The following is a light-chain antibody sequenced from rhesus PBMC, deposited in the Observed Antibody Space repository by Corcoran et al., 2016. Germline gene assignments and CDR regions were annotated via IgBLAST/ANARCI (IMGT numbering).Light chain of an antibody. CDR3: QQHNSHPLT. Sequence: DIQMTQSPSSLSASVGDTVTITCRASQGISSYLNWFQQTPGKAPKLLISAASSLHSGVPSRVSGSGSGTDVTLTISSLQPEDFAAYYCQQHNSHPLTFGGGTKVELK. V-gene: IGKV1-28*03. CDR2: AAS. CDR1: QGISSY. J-gene: IGKJ4*01.